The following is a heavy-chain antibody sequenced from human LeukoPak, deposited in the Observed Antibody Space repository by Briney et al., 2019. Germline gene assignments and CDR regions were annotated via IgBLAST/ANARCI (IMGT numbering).Heavy chain of an antibody. Sequence: GGSLRLSCAASGFTFNSYAMTWVRQAPGKGLEWVSAVSGSGGSTYYADSVEGRFTISKDNSKNTLYLQMNSLRAEDTAVYYCAKHFDSSGRPRAGFDCRGQGTLVTVSS. CDR2: VSGSGGST. V-gene: IGHV3-23*01. J-gene: IGHJ4*02. CDR3: AKHFDSSGRPRAGFDC. D-gene: IGHD3-22*01. CDR1: GFTFNSYA.